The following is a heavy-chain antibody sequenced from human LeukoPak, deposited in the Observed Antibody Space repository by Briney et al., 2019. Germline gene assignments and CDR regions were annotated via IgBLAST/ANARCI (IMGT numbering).Heavy chain of an antibody. CDR1: GGSISSYL. J-gene: IGHJ6*02. V-gene: IGHV4-4*07. CDR3: ASLTYYYGMDV. Sequence: PSETLSLTCSVSGGSISSYLWSWIRQPAGKGLEWIGRIYTSGSTNYNPSLKSRVTMSVDTSKNQFSLKLSSVTAADTAVYYCASLTYYYGMDVWGQGTTVTVSS. CDR2: IYTSGST.